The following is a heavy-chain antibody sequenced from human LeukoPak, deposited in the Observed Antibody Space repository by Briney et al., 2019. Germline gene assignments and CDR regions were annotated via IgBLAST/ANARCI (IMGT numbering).Heavy chain of an antibody. CDR3: AREFGIVGATTFLLPADAFGI. CDR2: IYTSGST. J-gene: IGHJ3*02. D-gene: IGHD1-26*01. CDR1: GGSISSYY. V-gene: IGHV4-4*07. Sequence: SETLSLTCTVSGGSISSYYWSWIRQPAGKGLEWIGRIYTSGSTNYNPSLKSRVTMSVDTSKNQFSLKLSSVTAADTAVYYCAREFGIVGATTFLLPADAFGIWGQGTMVTVSS.